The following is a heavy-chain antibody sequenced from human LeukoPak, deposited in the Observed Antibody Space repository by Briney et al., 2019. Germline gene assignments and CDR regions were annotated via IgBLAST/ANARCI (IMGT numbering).Heavy chain of an antibody. Sequence: PSETLSLTCTVSGGSISGYYWSWIRQPPGKGLEWIGYIYYIGNTNYNPSLKSRVAISVDTSKNQFSLKLNSVTAADTAVYYCARHLSTTSRDHAFDTWGPGTMVTVSS. CDR1: GGSISGYY. CDR2: IYYIGNT. V-gene: IGHV4-59*08. J-gene: IGHJ3*02. D-gene: IGHD5/OR15-5a*01. CDR3: ARHLSTTSRDHAFDT.